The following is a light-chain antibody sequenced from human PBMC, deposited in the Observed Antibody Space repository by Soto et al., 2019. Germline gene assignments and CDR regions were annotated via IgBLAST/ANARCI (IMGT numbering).Light chain of an antibody. CDR3: MQALQTPWT. Sequence: DIVMTQSPLSLPVTPGESASISCRSSQSLLHSNGYNCLDWYLQKPGQSPQLLIYLGSNRAPGVPDRLSGRGSGTDFTLKISRVEAGDVGVYYCMQALQTPWTFGQGTKVEI. CDR1: QSLLHSNGYNC. CDR2: LGS. J-gene: IGKJ1*01. V-gene: IGKV2-28*01.